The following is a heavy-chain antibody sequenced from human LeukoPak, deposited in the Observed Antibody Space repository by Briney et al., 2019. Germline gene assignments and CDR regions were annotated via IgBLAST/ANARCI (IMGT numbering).Heavy chain of an antibody. D-gene: IGHD6-6*01. Sequence: GGSLRLSCAASGFTFSSYWMNWVRQAPGKGLEWVSAISSSSTYIYYADSVKGRFTISRDDAKNSLSLQMNSLRAEDTAVYFCAGYCSSEDYWGQGTLVTVSS. CDR1: GFTFSSYW. CDR3: AGYCSSEDY. CDR2: ISSSSTYI. J-gene: IGHJ4*02. V-gene: IGHV3-21*01.